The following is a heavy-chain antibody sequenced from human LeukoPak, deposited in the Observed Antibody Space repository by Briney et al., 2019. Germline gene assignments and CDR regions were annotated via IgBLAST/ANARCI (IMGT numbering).Heavy chain of an antibody. D-gene: IGHD3-10*01. Sequence: GGSLRLSCAASGFTFSSYAMSWVRQAPGKGLEWVSAISGSGGSTYYADSVKGRFTISRDNAKNTLYLQMNSLRAEDTAAYYCTRDPHGSGSYWGQGTQVTVSS. CDR1: GFTFSSYA. V-gene: IGHV3-23*01. J-gene: IGHJ4*02. CDR3: TRDPHGSGSY. CDR2: ISGSGGST.